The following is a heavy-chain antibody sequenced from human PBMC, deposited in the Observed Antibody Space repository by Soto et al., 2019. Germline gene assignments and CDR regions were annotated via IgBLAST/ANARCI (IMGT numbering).Heavy chain of an antibody. D-gene: IGHD3-22*01. V-gene: IGHV4-61*01. CDR1: GVSVSNRTHY. Sequence: PSETLSLTCEVSGVSVSNRTHYWTWIRQPPGKGLEWIGFLYYGGTSYNPSLKSRVTISVDTSKNQFSLKLSSVTAADTAVYYWAANYYDISGYYSPFDYWGQGTLVTFSS. CDR2: LYYGGT. J-gene: IGHJ4*02. CDR3: AANYYDISGYYSPFDY.